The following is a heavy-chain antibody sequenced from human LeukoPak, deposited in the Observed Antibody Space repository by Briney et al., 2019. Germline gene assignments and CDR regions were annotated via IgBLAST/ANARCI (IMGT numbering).Heavy chain of an antibody. J-gene: IGHJ4*02. CDR3: AKEMAYRGCDCYSGPFDY. V-gene: IGHV3-23*01. Sequence: GGTLSLSCAASGFTFSSYALGWVRLPQGPGQERVSAISGSGGDTCSSDCVKGRFTISRDNYKSKLYLQMNSLRVEDTAVYFCAKEMAYRGCDCYSGPFDYWGQGTRTTVSS. CDR2: ISGSGGDT. D-gene: IGHD2-21*02. CDR1: GFTFSSYA.